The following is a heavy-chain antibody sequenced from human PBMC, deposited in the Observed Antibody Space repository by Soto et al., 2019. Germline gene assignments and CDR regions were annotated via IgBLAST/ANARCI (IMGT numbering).Heavy chain of an antibody. CDR2: TSYDGSEK. V-gene: IGHV3-30*18. Sequence: QVQLVESGGGVVQPGRSLRLSCAASGFTFSSYGMHWVRQAPGRGLEWVAVTSYDGSEKYYADSVKGRFTISRDNSKNTLSPQMNSLRPEDTAVDYCAKATGGWTAFDHDGMDVW. D-gene: IGHD2-15*01. J-gene: IGHJ6*01. CDR1: GFTFSSYG. CDR3: AKATGGWTAFDHDGMDV.